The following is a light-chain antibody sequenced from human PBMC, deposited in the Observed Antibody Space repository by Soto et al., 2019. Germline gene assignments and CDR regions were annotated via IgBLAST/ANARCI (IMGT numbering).Light chain of an antibody. CDR3: QHYNSYSEA. J-gene: IGKJ1*01. Sequence: DIQMTQSPSTLSGSVGDRVTITCRASQTISSWLAWYQQKPGKAPKLLIYKASTLKSGVPSRFRGSGSETEFTLTISSLQPDDFATYYCQHYNSYSEAFDQGTKV. CDR1: QTISSW. V-gene: IGKV1-5*03. CDR2: KAS.